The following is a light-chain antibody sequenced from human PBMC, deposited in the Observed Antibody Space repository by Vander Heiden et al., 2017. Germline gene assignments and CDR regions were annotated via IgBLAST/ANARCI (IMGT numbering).Light chain of an antibody. Sequence: DIQMRQSPSTLSASVGDRVTITCRASQSISSWLAWYQQKPGKATKLLIYKASSLESGVPSRFSGSGSGTEFTLTISSLQPDDFATYYCQQYNSPVTFGGGTKVEIK. J-gene: IGKJ4*01. CDR3: QQYNSPVT. CDR2: KAS. CDR1: QSISSW. V-gene: IGKV1-5*03.